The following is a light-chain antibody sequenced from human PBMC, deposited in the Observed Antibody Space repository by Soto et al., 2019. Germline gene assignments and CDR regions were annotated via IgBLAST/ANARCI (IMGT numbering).Light chain of an antibody. Sequence: IHLTQSPSSLSASVLDIVTITFLASQGISSYLAWYHQKPGKAPKLLIYTASTLQSGVPSRFSGSGSGTDFTLTISSLQPDDFATYYCLQLNSYPRTFGHGTTVDIK. V-gene: IGKV1-9*01. CDR3: LQLNSYPRT. CDR2: TAS. CDR1: QGISSY. J-gene: IGKJ1*01.